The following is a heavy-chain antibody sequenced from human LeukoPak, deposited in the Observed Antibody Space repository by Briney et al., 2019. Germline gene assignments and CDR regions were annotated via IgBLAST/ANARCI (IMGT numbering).Heavy chain of an antibody. V-gene: IGHV3-23*01. CDR1: GFTFSSFA. D-gene: IGHD3-10*01. CDR3: AITTWGVYYFDY. CDR2: IRGSGGIT. Sequence: GGSLRLSCAASGFTFSSFAMTWVRQAPGKGLEWVSDIRGSGGITYYADSVKGRFTISRDNSKNTPYLQMNSLRAEDTAVYYCAITTWGVYYFDYWGQGTLVTVSS. J-gene: IGHJ4*02.